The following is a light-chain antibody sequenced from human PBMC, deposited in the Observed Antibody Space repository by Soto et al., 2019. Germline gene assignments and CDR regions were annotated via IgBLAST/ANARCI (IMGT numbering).Light chain of an antibody. CDR3: QQYGSWT. J-gene: IGKJ1*01. Sequence: EIVLTQSPGTLSVSPGERATLSCRASQTISSNYLGWYQQKPGQAPSLLIYGTSRRATGIPDRFSGSGSGTDFTLTISRLEPEDSAIYYWQQYGSWTFGQGTKVEIK. CDR2: GTS. V-gene: IGKV3-20*01. CDR1: QTISSNY.